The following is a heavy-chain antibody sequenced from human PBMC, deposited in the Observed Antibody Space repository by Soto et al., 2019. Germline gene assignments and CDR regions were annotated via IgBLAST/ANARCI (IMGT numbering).Heavy chain of an antibody. CDR3: ARDTARYSSSSDY. V-gene: IGHV3-33*08. Sequence: GGSLRLSCAASGFNFNSYRVSWVRQAPGKGLEWVAVIWYDGSNKYYADSVKGRFTISRDNSKNTLYLQMNSLRAEDTAVYYCARDTARYSSSSDYWGQGTLVTVSS. CDR1: GFNFNSYR. D-gene: IGHD6-6*01. CDR2: IWYDGSNK. J-gene: IGHJ4*02.